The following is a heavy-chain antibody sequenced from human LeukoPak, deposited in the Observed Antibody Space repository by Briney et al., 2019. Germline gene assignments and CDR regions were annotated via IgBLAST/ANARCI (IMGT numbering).Heavy chain of an antibody. CDR3: ARNASSGFFNA. CDR2: IHYSGNRFERGRP. J-gene: IGHJ1*01. D-gene: IGHD6-25*01. Sequence: SETLSLTCTVSGQSIINNYYWGWIRQSPGKGLEWIGSIHYSGNRFERGRPHYNPSLRSRVTVSADTYKNEFSLTLRSVTAADTAVYFCARNASSGFFNAWGRGTLVTVSS. CDR1: GQSIINNYY. V-gene: IGHV4-38-2*02.